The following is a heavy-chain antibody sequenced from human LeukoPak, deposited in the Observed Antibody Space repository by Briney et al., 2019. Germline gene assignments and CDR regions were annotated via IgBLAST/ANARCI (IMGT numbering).Heavy chain of an antibody. J-gene: IGHJ5*02. Sequence: SVKVSCKASGGTFSSYAISRARQAPGQGLEWMGGIIPIFGTANYAQKFQGRVTITADESTSTAYMELSSLRSEDTAVYYCAGYDFWSGSWFDPWGQGTLVTVSS. D-gene: IGHD3-3*01. CDR2: IIPIFGTA. V-gene: IGHV1-69*13. CDR1: GGTFSSYA. CDR3: AGYDFWSGSWFDP.